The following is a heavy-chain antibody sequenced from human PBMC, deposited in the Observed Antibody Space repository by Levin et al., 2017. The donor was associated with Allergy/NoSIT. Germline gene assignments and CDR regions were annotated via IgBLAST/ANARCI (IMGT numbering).Heavy chain of an antibody. CDR3: ARHFSMIRGYGNYGMDV. CDR1: GFIFNNYA. V-gene: IGHV3-30-3*01. CDR2: IAHDGSNK. Sequence: GGSLRLSCAASGFIFNNYAMHWVRQAPSKGLEWVAVIAHDGSNKYYADSVKGRLTISRDDSKSTVYLQMNSLRAEDTAVYYCARHFSMIRGYGNYGMDVWGQGTTVTVSS. D-gene: IGHD3-10*01. J-gene: IGHJ6*02.